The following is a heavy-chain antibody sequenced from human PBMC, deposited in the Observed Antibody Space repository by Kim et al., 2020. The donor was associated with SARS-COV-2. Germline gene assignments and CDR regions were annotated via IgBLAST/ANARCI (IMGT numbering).Heavy chain of an antibody. Sequence: YSASVRDRYTITRDRAKNTLHLQMNSLRADDTAVYYCSIDLLGDSADFYIWGKGTMVTVSS. J-gene: IGHJ3*02. V-gene: IGHV3-23*01. CDR3: SIDLLGDSADFYI. D-gene: IGHD1-26*01.